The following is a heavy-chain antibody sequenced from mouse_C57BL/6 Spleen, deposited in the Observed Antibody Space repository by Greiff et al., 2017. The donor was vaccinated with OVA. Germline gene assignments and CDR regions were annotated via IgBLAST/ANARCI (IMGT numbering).Heavy chain of an antibody. CDR3: VRQVTGTDYFDY. V-gene: IGHV10-1*01. CDR2: IRSKSNNYAT. D-gene: IGHD4-1*01. Sequence: EVMLVESGGGLVQPKGSLKLSCAASGFSFNTYAMNWVRQAPGKGLEWVARIRSKSNNYATYYADSVKDRFTISRDDSESMLYLQMSNLKTEDTAMYYCVRQVTGTDYFDYWGQGTTLTVSS. J-gene: IGHJ2*01. CDR1: GFSFNTYA.